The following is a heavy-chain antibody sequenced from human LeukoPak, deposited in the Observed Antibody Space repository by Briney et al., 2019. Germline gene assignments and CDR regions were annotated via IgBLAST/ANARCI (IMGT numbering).Heavy chain of an antibody. CDR1: GFPFSSYR. CDR2: IKQEGSEK. CDR3: ARGGDLRAYGDYSYIPDFDY. Sequence: GGSLRLSCAASGFPFSSYRMTWVRQAPGKGLAWVANIKQEGSEKYYVDSVKGRFTISRDNAKNSLYLQMNSLRAEDTAVYYCARGGDLRAYGDYSYIPDFDYWGQGTLVTVSS. J-gene: IGHJ4*02. D-gene: IGHD4-17*01. V-gene: IGHV3-7*03.